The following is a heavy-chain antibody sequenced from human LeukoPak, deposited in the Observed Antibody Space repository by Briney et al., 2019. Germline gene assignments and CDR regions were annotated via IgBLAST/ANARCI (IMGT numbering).Heavy chain of an antibody. V-gene: IGHV4-59*01. J-gene: IGHJ4*02. CDR2: IYYSGST. Sequence: SETLSPTCTVSGGSISTYYWSWLRQPPGKGLEWLGYIYYSGSTNYNPSLKSRVTISVDTSKNQFSLRLSSVTTADTAVYYCARDGGTREADYEFDYWGQGTLVTVSS. CDR3: ARDGGTREADYEFDY. D-gene: IGHD4-17*01. CDR1: GGSISTYY.